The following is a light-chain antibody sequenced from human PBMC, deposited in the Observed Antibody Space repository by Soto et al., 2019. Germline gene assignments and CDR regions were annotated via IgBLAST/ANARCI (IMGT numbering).Light chain of an antibody. V-gene: IGKV1-39*01. CDR3: QQSSSSPLT. J-gene: IGKJ4*01. CDR2: AAS. Sequence: DIQMTQSPSSLSASVGDRVTITCRASQSISSYLNWYQQKPGKAPKFLIYAASSLQSGVPARFSGSGSGTDFTLTISNLQPDDFATYYCQQSSSSPLTFGGGTKVDIK. CDR1: QSISSY.